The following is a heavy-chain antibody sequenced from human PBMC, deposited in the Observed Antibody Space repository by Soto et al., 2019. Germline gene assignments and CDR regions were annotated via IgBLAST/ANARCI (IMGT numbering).Heavy chain of an antibody. CDR3: ARDGRSYNCSDERHIYSYGMDV. CDR2: IIPIFGTA. J-gene: IGHJ6*02. Sequence: SVKVSCKASGGTFSSYAISWVRQAPGQGLEWMGGIIPIFGTADYAQKFQGRVTITADKSTSTAYMELSSLRSEDTAVYYCARDGRSYNCSDERHIYSYGMDVWGQGTTVTVSS. D-gene: IGHD1-20*01. CDR1: GGTFSSYA. V-gene: IGHV1-69*06.